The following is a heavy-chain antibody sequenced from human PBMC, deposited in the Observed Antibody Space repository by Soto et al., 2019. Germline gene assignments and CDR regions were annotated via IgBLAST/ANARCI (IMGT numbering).Heavy chain of an antibody. V-gene: IGHV3-23*01. CDR2: ISGSGGST. J-gene: IGHJ4*02. D-gene: IGHD6-19*01. CDR3: AKADSGWFQCYFDY. Sequence: EVQLLESGGGLVHPGGSLRLSCAASGFTFSSYAMTWVRQAPGKGLEWVSAISGSGGSTYYADSVKGRFTISRDNSKNTLYLQMNRLRAEDTAVYYCAKADSGWFQCYFDYWGQGTLVTVSS. CDR1: GFTFSSYA.